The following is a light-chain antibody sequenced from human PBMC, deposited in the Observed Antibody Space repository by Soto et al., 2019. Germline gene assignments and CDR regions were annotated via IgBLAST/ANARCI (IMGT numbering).Light chain of an antibody. J-gene: IGLJ2*01. CDR2: DVN. Sequence: QSVLTQPASVSGSPRQSLTISCTGTSSDVGGYNYVSWYQQHPGKAPKLMIYDVNNRPSGVSNRFSGSKSGNTASLTISGLQAEDEDDYYFSSYTSSSTLVVFGGGTKLTVL. V-gene: IGLV2-14*01. CDR1: SSDVGGYNY. CDR3: SSYTSSSTLVV.